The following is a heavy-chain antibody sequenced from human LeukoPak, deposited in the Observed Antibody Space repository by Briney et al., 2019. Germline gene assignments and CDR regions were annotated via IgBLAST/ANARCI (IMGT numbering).Heavy chain of an antibody. CDR3: ARDSKGGSRSRVGWRDY. Sequence: ASVKVSCKASGYTFTSYGISWVRQAPGQGLEWMGWISAYNGKTNYGQRLQGRVTMTTDTSTSTAYMERRSLTCDGTAVYYCARDSKGGSRSRVGWRDYWGQGSLVTVSS. CDR2: ISAYNGKT. D-gene: IGHD3-10*01. V-gene: IGHV1-18*04. CDR1: GYTFTSYG. J-gene: IGHJ4*02.